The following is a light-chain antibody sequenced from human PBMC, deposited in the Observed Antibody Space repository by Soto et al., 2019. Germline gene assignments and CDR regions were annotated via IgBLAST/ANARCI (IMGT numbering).Light chain of an antibody. Sequence: QSVLTQAPSVSGTPGQRVTITCSGSSSNIGRNSVNWYQHLPGTAPKLLTHGNNHRPSGVPDRFSGSKSGNTASLTISGLQADDEADYYCCSPAGSYTWVFGGGTKVTVL. V-gene: IGLV1-44*01. CDR2: GNN. J-gene: IGLJ3*02. CDR3: CSPAGSYTWV. CDR1: SSNIGRNS.